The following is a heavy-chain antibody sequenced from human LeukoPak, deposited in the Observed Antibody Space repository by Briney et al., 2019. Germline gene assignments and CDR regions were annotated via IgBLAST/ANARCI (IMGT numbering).Heavy chain of an antibody. D-gene: IGHD2-15*01. CDR3: ARHYCSGGGCYYFDY. CDR2: IYYSGST. V-gene: IGHV4-59*08. CDR1: GGSINTYY. J-gene: IGHJ4*02. Sequence: SETLPLTCTVSGGSINTYYWSWIRQPPGKGLELIGYIYYSGSTNYNPSLKGRVTISVDTSKNQFSLKLSSVTAADTAVYYCARHYCSGGGCYYFDYWGQGTLVSVSS.